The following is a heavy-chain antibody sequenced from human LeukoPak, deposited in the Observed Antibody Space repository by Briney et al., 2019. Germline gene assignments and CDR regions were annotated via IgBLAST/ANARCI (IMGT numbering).Heavy chain of an antibody. Sequence: SVKVSCKASGGTFSSYAISWVRQAPGQGLEWMGRIIPIFGTANYAQKFQGRVTITTDESTSTAYMELSSLRFEDTAVYYCARDGDYNGAFDIWGQGTMVTVSS. J-gene: IGHJ3*02. D-gene: IGHD4-11*01. CDR2: IIPIFGTA. V-gene: IGHV1-69*05. CDR1: GGTFSSYA. CDR3: ARDGDYNGAFDI.